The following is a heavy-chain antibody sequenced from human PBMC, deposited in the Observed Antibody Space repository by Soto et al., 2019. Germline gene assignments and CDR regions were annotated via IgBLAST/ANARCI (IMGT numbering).Heavy chain of an antibody. CDR1: GGSFSGYY. CDR3: ARDTGYYDSSGYCDY. V-gene: IGHV4-34*01. J-gene: IGHJ4*02. Sequence: SETLSPTCAVYGGSFSGYYWSWIRQPPGKGLEWIGEINHSGSTNYNPSLKSRVTISVDTSKNQFSLKLSSVTAADTAVYYCARDTGYYDSSGYCDYWGQGTLVTVSS. CDR2: INHSGST. D-gene: IGHD3-22*01.